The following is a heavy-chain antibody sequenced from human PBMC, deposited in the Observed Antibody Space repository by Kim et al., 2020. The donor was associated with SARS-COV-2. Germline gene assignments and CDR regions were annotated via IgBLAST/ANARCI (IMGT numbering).Heavy chain of an antibody. J-gene: IGHJ6*02. Sequence: SETLSLTCTVSGGSISSYYWSWIRQPPGKGLEWIGYIYYSGSTNYNPSLKSRVTISVDTSKNQFSLKLSSVTAADTAVYYCARVGAAAGSNYYYYYGMDVWGQGTTVTVSS. V-gene: IGHV4-59*13. CDR1: GGSISSYY. CDR2: IYYSGST. CDR3: ARVGAAAGSNYYYYYGMDV. D-gene: IGHD6-13*01.